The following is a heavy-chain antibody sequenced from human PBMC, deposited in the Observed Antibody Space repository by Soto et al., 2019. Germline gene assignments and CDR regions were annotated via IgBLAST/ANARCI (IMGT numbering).Heavy chain of an antibody. CDR3: ARDHSGIFDY. CDR2: IYYSGST. Sequence: KPSETLSLTCTVSGGSVSSGSYYWSWIRQPPGKGLEWIGYIYYSGSTNYNPSLKSRVTISVDTSKNQFSLKLSSVTAADTAVYYCARDHSGIFDYWGQGTLVTVSS. V-gene: IGHV4-61*01. D-gene: IGHD3-10*01. CDR1: GGSVSSGSYY. J-gene: IGHJ4*02.